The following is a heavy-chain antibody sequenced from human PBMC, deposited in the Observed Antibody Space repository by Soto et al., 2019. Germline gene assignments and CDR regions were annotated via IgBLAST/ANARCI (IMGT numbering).Heavy chain of an antibody. Sequence: SETLSLTCAVSGGSISSGGYSWSWIRQPPGKGLEWIGYIYHSGSTYYNPSLKSRVTISVDRSKNQFSLKLSSVTAADTAVYYCSGADRDWFAPWSQGTLVTVSS. CDR2: IYHSGST. CDR3: SGADRDWFAP. V-gene: IGHV4-30-2*01. CDR1: GGSISSGGYS. J-gene: IGHJ5*02.